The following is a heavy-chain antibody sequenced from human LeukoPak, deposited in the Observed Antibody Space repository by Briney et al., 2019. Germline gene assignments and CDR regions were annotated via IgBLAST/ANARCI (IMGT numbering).Heavy chain of an antibody. V-gene: IGHV1-46*01. D-gene: IGHD2-8*02. CDR3: ARVGQELDELLVFDAFHL. CDR1: GYTFTSYY. CDR2: INPSGGST. Sequence: ASVKVSCKASGYTFTSYYMHWVRQAPGQGLEWMGIINPSGGSTSYAQKFQGRVTMTRDTSISTAYMELSSLRSDDTAVYFCARVGQELDELLVFDAFHLWGQGTMVAVSS. J-gene: IGHJ3*01.